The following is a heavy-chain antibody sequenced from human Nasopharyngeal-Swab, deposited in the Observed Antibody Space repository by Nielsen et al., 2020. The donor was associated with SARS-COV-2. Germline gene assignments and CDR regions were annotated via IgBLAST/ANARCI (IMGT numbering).Heavy chain of an antibody. CDR2: ISGGTGGT. CDR1: GLTFSSYA. J-gene: IGHJ4*02. Sequence: GGSLRLSCAASGLTFSSYAMSWVRQALGKGLEWVSAISGGTGGTFYADSVKGRFTISRDNSKNTLFLQMNSLRAEDTAVYYCAKDYIRRGSNWGQGTLVTVSS. D-gene: IGHD2-15*01. CDR3: AKDYIRRGSN. V-gene: IGHV3-23*01.